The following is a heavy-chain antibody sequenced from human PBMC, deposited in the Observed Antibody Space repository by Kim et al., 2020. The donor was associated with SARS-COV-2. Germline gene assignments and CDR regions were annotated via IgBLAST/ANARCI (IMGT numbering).Heavy chain of an antibody. D-gene: IGHD4-4*01. V-gene: IGHV3-21*01. J-gene: IGHJ6*03. CDR2: ISSSSSYI. CDR1: GFTFSSYS. CDR3: ARADYSNFPRRLNYYYYYMDV. Sequence: GGSLRLSCAASGFTFSSYSMNWVRQAPGKGLEWVSSISSSSSYIYYADSVKGRFTISRDNAKNSLYLQMNSLRAEDTAVYYCARADYSNFPRRLNYYYYYMDVWGKGTTVTVSS.